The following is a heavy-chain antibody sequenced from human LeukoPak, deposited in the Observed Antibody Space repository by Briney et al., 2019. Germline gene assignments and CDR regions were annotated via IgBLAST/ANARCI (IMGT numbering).Heavy chain of an antibody. Sequence: ASVKVSCTASGYTFTIYGISWVRQAPGQGLEWMGWISAYNGNTNYAQKLQGRVSMTTDTSTSTAYMELRSLRSDGTAVYYCARVYYDSSGYYYNYYYYGTDVWGQGTTVTVSS. CDR3: ARVYYDSSGYYYNYYYYGTDV. V-gene: IGHV1-18*01. D-gene: IGHD3-22*01. CDR1: GYTFTIYG. J-gene: IGHJ6*02. CDR2: ISAYNGNT.